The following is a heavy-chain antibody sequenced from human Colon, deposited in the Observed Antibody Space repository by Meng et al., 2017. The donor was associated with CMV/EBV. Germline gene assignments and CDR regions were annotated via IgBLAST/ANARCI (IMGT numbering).Heavy chain of an antibody. CDR3: ARSNYSTFDGGRPSYYYGMDV. V-gene: IGHV4-59*01. J-gene: IGHJ6*02. Sequence: LSCSVSDGSMIHYYWSWIRQAPGKGLEWIGFLYFSGRTKYSPSLESRVTMSIDTSNKQFSLELRSVTTADTAVYYCARSNYSTFDGGRPSYYYGMDVWGQGTTVTVSS. CDR2: LYFSGRT. CDR1: DGSMIHYY. D-gene: IGHD4-11*01.